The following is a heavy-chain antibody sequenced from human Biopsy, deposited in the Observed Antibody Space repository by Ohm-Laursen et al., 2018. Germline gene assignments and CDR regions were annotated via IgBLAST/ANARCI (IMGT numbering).Heavy chain of an antibody. CDR3: ARTDDFNFDFDY. Sequence: ASVKVSCKPSGYTFTNYYMHWVRQAPGQGLEWMGIINPSGGDTTYAQNFQGRLIMTRDTSTSTVYMELSSLTSEDTAVYSCARTDDFNFDFDYWGQGTLVTVSS. V-gene: IGHV1-46*01. CDR1: GYTFTNYY. D-gene: IGHD5-24*01. J-gene: IGHJ4*02. CDR2: INPSGGDT.